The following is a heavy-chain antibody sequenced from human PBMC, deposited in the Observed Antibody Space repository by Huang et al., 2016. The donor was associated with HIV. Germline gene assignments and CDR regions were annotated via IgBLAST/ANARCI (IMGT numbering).Heavy chain of an antibody. D-gene: IGHD3-3*01. CDR3: ARVGKFYYETSWDYFDY. V-gene: IGHV4-4*07. CDR2: IFTSGNT. CDR1: GDSVSSYY. Sequence: QVQLQESGPGLVKPSETLSLICSVSGDSVSSYYWHWIRQPAGKGLEWIGRIFTSGNTNYNPSLKRRVTMSVDTSKNQLSLKLTSVTAADTATYYCARVGKFYYETSWDYFDYWGQGTLVTVSS. J-gene: IGHJ4*02.